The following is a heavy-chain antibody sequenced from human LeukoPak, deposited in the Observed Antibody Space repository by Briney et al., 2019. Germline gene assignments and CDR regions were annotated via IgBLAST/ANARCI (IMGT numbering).Heavy chain of an antibody. J-gene: IGHJ4*02. Sequence: SETLSLTCTVSGGSISSYYWSWIRQPPGKGLEWSGYIYYSGSTNYNPSLKSRVTISVDTSKNQFSLKLSSVTAADTAVYYCARPRDYYDSSGYDYWGQGALVTVSS. CDR3: ARPRDYYDSSGYDY. CDR1: GGSISSYY. D-gene: IGHD3-22*01. CDR2: IYYSGST. V-gene: IGHV4-59*01.